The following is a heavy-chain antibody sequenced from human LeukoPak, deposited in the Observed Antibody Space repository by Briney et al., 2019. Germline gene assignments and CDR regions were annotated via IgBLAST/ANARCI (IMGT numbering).Heavy chain of an antibody. J-gene: IGHJ6*02. CDR3: AKDQRGPLEWLLYRGGELYGMDV. CDR1: GFTFSSYA. V-gene: IGHV3-23*01. CDR2: ISGSGGST. D-gene: IGHD3-3*01. Sequence: HPGGSLRLSCAASGFTFSSYAMSWVRQAPGKGLEWVSAISGSGGSTYYADSVKGRFTISRDNSKNTLYLQMNSLRAEDTAVYYCAKDQRGPLEWLLYRGGELYGMDVWGQGTTVTVSS.